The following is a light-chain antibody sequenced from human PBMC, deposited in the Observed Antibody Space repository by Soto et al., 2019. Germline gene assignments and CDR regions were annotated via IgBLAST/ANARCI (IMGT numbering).Light chain of an antibody. CDR1: TSDVGAYNY. CDR3: SSYAGSGNWV. J-gene: IGLJ3*02. V-gene: IGLV2-8*01. CDR2: EVT. Sequence: QAVVTQPPSASGSLGQSVTISCAGTTSDVGAYNYVSWYQQLPGKVPKLLLFEVTKRPSGVPDRFSASKSDNTASLTISGLQAADEADYYCSSYAGSGNWVFGGGTKVTVL.